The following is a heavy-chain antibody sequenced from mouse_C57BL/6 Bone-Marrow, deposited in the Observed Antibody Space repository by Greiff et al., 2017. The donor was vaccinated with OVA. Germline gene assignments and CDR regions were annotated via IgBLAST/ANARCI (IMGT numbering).Heavy chain of an antibody. CDR1: GYTFTSYW. CDR3: ATRGWLLLRWYFDV. D-gene: IGHD2-3*01. J-gene: IGHJ1*03. Sequence: VQLQQPGAELVMPGASVKLSCKASGYTFTSYWMHWVKQRPGQGLEWIGEIDPSDSYTNYNQKFKGKSTLTVDKSSSTAYMQLSSLTSEDSAVYYCATRGWLLLRWYFDVWGTGTTVTVSS. V-gene: IGHV1-69*01. CDR2: IDPSDSYT.